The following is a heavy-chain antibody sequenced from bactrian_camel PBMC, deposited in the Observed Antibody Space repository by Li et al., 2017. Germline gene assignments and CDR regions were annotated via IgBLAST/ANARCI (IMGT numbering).Heavy chain of an antibody. Sequence: HVQLVESGGGLVQPGGSLRLSCAASAVIYSRQCMAWFRQAPGKEREGVATIAADGGTYYTDSVKGRFSISKDNAKNTLYLQMNNLKPEDTAMYYCATTNQAWLLGCSIKRPHLFNVWGQGTQVTVS. J-gene: IGHJ4*01. V-gene: IGHV3S53*01. CDR3: ATTNQAWLLGCSIKRPHLFNV. CDR1: AVIYSRQC. D-gene: IGHD1*01. CDR2: IAADGGT.